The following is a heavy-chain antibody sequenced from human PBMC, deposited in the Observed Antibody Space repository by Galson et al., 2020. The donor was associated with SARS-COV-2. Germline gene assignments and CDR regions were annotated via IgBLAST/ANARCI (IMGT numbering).Heavy chain of an antibody. Sequence: PGGSLRLSCAASGFTFSDYYMNWIRQAPGKGLEWISYISSSGSIIFNADSVKGRFTISRDNAKKSLFLQMNSLRVDDTAVYYCARGWARYGMDVWGQGTTVTVSS. CDR2: ISSSGSII. V-gene: IGHV3-11*01. J-gene: IGHJ6*02. CDR3: ARGWARYGMDV. D-gene: IGHD3-16*01. CDR1: GFTFSDYY.